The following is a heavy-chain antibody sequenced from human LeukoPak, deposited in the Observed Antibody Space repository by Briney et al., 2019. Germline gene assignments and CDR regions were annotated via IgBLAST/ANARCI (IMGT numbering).Heavy chain of an antibody. D-gene: IGHD1-1*01. Sequence: PSETLSLTCAVYGGSFSSYYWSWIRQSPGKGLEWIAEINHRGDTNYNPSAKSRVTISVDTSKNQISLKVTSLTAADTAVYYCARGPTISETGYFDYWGQGTLVTVSS. J-gene: IGHJ4*03. CDR2: INHRGDT. CDR3: ARGPTISETGYFDY. V-gene: IGHV4-34*01. CDR1: GGSFSSYY.